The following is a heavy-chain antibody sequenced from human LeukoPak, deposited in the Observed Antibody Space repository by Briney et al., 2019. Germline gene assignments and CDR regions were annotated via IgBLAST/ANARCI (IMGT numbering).Heavy chain of an antibody. V-gene: IGHV3-23*01. J-gene: IGHJ5*02. CDR3: AKEQELRVVRDTRSDNWLDP. CDR2: ISGSGGNT. D-gene: IGHD1-26*01. Sequence: GGSLRLSCAASGFNFSSYAMTWVRQAPGKGLEWVSAISGSGGNTYYADSVKGRFTISRDNSRNTLHLQMNSLRPEDTAVYYCAKEQELRVVRDTRSDNWLDPWGQGTLVTVSS. CDR1: GFNFSSYA.